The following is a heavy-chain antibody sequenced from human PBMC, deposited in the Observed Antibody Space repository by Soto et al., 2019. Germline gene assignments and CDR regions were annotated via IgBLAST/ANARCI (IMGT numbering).Heavy chain of an antibody. J-gene: IGHJ3*02. D-gene: IGHD4-17*01. CDR3: ARDTGIYGDYFSDAFDI. V-gene: IGHV1-18*01. CDR1: GYTFTSYG. Sequence: GASVKVSCRASGYTFTSYGISWVRQAPGQGLEWMGWISAYNGNTNYAQKLQGRVTMTTDTSTSTAYMELRSLRSDDTAVYYCARDTGIYGDYFSDAFDIWGQGTMVTVSS. CDR2: ISAYNGNT.